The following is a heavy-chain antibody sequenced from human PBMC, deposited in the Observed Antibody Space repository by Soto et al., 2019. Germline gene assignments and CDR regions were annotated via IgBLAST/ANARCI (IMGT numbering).Heavy chain of an antibody. V-gene: IGHV3-30-3*01. D-gene: IGHD6-13*01. CDR3: ARGNERHQGSSWYIWFDP. J-gene: IGHJ5*02. CDR1: GFPFNGYA. CDR2: ISYDGSNK. Sequence: PAGSPRLSCAASGFPFNGYAMHWVRQAPGKGLEWVAVISYDGSNKYYADSVKGRFTISRDNSKNTLYLQMNSLRAEDTAVYYCARGNERHQGSSWYIWFDPWGQGQRVTVSS.